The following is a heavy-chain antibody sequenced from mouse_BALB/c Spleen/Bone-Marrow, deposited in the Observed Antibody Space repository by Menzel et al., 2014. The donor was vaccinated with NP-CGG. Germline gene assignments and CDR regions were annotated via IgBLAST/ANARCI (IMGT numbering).Heavy chain of an antibody. J-gene: IGHJ1*01. CDR1: GLNIKDTY. CDR2: IDPANGNT. V-gene: IGHV14-3*02. Sequence: SGAELVKPGASVKLSCTASGLNIKDTYMHWVKQRPEQGLEWIGRIDPANGNTKYDPKFQGKATITADTSSNTAYLQLSSLTSEDTAVYYCARGGSSYGWYFDVWGAGTTVTVSS. D-gene: IGHD1-1*01. CDR3: ARGGSSYGWYFDV.